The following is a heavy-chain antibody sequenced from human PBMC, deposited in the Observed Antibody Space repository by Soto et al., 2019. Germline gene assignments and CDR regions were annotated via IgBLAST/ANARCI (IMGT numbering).Heavy chain of an antibody. CDR1: GFTFSSYA. Sequence: EVQLLESGGGLVQPGGSLRLSCAASGFTFSSYAMSWVRQAPGKGLEWVSAISGSGGSTYYADSVRGRFTISRDNSKNTLYLQMNSLRAEDTAVYYCAKGSSGWYERFDYWGQGTLVTVSS. CDR3: AKGSSGWYERFDY. V-gene: IGHV3-23*01. CDR2: ISGSGGST. J-gene: IGHJ4*02. D-gene: IGHD6-19*01.